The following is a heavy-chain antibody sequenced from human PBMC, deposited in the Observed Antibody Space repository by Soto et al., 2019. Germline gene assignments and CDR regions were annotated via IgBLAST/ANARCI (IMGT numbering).Heavy chain of an antibody. Sequence: QVQLVQSGAEVKKPGSSVKVSCKASGGTFSSYTISWVRQAPGQGLEWMGRIIPILGIANYAKKFQGRVTITADKSTRTAYMELSSLRSEDTAVYYCAREEFYYGSGAFFDYWGQGTLVTVSS. V-gene: IGHV1-69*02. J-gene: IGHJ4*02. CDR2: IIPILGIA. CDR3: AREEFYYGSGAFFDY. D-gene: IGHD3-10*01. CDR1: GGTFSSYT.